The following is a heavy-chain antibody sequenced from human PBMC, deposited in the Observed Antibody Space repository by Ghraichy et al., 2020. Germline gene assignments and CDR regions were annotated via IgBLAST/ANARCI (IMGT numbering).Heavy chain of an antibody. V-gene: IGHV1-18*04. CDR2: ISAYNGNT. J-gene: IGHJ4*01. CDR1: GYTFTSYG. D-gene: IGHD3-22*01. Sequence: ASVNVSCKASGYTFTSYGISWVRQAPGQGLEWMGWISAYNGNTNYAQKLQGRVTMTTDTSTSTAYMELRSLRSDDTAVYYCARARGYYYDSSGFGSDYWGHGTLVTVSS. CDR3: ARARGYYYDSSGFGSDY.